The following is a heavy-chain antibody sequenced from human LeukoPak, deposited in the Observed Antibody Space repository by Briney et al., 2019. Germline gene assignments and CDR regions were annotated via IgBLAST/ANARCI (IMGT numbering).Heavy chain of an antibody. D-gene: IGHD3-3*01. J-gene: IGHJ3*02. CDR1: GGTFSSYA. V-gene: IGHV1-69*13. CDR3: ARGSANFGVVSQGGKAFDI. Sequence: ASVKVSCKAPGGTFSSYAISWVRQAPGQGLEWMGGIIPIFGTANYAQKFQGRVTITADESTSTAYMELSSLRSEDTAVYYCARGSANFGVVSQGGKAFDIWGQGTMVTVSS. CDR2: IIPIFGTA.